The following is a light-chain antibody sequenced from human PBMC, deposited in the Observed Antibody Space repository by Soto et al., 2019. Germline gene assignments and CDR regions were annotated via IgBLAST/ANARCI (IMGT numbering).Light chain of an antibody. V-gene: IGLV2-14*03. J-gene: IGLJ1*01. CDR1: SSDIGTYSF. CDR2: DVN. Sequence: QSVLTQAASVSGFPGQSITISCTGTSSDIGTYSFVSWYQQHPAKAPKLVIYDVNNRPSGVSDRFSGSKSGHTASLTISGLQTEDEADYYCQSYTNSGTDVFGSGTKVTVL. CDR3: QSYTNSGTDV.